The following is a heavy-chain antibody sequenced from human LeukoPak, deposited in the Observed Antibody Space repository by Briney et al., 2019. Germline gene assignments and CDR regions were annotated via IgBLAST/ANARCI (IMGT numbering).Heavy chain of an antibody. Sequence: GASVKVSCKASGGTFRTCSFSWVRQAPGQGLEWMGWMNPNSGNTGYAQKFQGRVTMTRNTSISTAYMELSSLRSEDTAVYYCARDRNSYGRERNSEYFDYWGQGTLVTVSS. D-gene: IGHD5-18*01. CDR1: GGTFRTCS. CDR2: MNPNSGNT. V-gene: IGHV1-8*01. CDR3: ARDRNSYGRERNSEYFDY. J-gene: IGHJ4*02.